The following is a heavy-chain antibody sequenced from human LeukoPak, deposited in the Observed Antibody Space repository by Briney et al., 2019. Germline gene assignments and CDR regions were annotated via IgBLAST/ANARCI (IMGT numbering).Heavy chain of an antibody. D-gene: IGHD6-19*01. CDR1: GFTFDDYA. CDR3: AKDVAPNAVAGPAYYFDY. Sequence: GGSLRLSCAASGFTFDDYAMHWVRQAPGKGLEWVSDISRNSGKIGYADSVKGRFTISRDNAKNSLYLQMNSLRAEDTALYYCAKDVAPNAVAGPAYYFDYWGQGTLVTVSS. J-gene: IGHJ4*02. V-gene: IGHV3-9*01. CDR2: ISRNSGKI.